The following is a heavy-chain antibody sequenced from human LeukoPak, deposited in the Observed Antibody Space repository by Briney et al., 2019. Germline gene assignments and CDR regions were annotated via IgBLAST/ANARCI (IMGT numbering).Heavy chain of an antibody. D-gene: IGHD6-19*01. Sequence: PGGSLRLSCAASGFTFSSYAMSWVRQAPGKGLEWVSAITGSGGRTYYTDSVKGRFTISRDNSKNTLYLQMNSLRAEDTAVYYCAKGSHSSGWYYYMDVWGKGTTVTVSS. CDR1: GFTFSSYA. V-gene: IGHV3-23*01. J-gene: IGHJ6*03. CDR3: AKGSHSSGWYYYMDV. CDR2: ITGSGGRT.